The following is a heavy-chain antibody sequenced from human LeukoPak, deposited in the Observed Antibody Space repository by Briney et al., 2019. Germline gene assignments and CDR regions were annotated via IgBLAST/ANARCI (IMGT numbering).Heavy chain of an antibody. CDR2: ISSSSSTI. V-gene: IGHV3-48*01. CDR3: ARTDSGSYYAFDI. J-gene: IGHJ3*02. CDR1: GFTFSSYS. D-gene: IGHD1-26*01. Sequence: GGSLRLSCAASGFTFSSYSMNWVRQAPGKGLEWVSYISSSSSTIYYADSVKGRFTISRDNAKNSLYLQMNSLRAEDTAVYYCARTDSGSYYAFDIWGQGTMVTVSS.